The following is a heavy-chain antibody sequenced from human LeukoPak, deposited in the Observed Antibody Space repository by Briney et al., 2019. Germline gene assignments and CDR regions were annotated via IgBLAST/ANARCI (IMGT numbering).Heavy chain of an antibody. J-gene: IGHJ6*03. CDR1: GYTFTGYY. CDR2: INPNSGNT. CDR3: ARAPVDYYYMDV. V-gene: IGHV1-8*03. Sequence: GASVKVSCKASGYTFTGYYMHWVRQAPGQGLEWMGWINPNSGNTGYAQKFQGRVTITRNTSISTAYMELSSLRSEDTAVYYCARAPVDYYYMDVWGKGTTVTVSS.